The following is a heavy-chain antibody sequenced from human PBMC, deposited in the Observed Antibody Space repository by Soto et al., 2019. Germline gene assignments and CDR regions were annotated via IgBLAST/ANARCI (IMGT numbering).Heavy chain of an antibody. V-gene: IGHV3-33*01. Sequence: QVILVESGGGVVQPGGSLSLSCEASGINFSDYGMHWVRQAPGTGLQWVAHIWYDGCDEYYGYSMKGRFRIARDNSKNTLFLQMDRLRADDTARYYCGREPYVSYYGVGVWGQWTTVIVSS. CDR2: IWYDGCDE. J-gene: IGHJ6*02. D-gene: IGHD3-10*02. CDR1: GINFSDYG. CDR3: GREPYVSYYGVGV.